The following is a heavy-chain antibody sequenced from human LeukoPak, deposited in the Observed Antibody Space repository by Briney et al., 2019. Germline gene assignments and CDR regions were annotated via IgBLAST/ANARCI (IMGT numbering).Heavy chain of an antibody. D-gene: IGHD5-18*01. CDR3: ARGRAGRGYSYVIYYYYYMDV. V-gene: IGHV4-4*07. J-gene: IGHJ6*03. Sequence: PSETLSLTCTVSGASISSYYWSWIRQPAGKALEWIGRIYVTGSTTYNPSLESRVTMSLDTSKNHFSLKLSSVTAADTAVYYCARGRAGRGYSYVIYYYYYMDVWGKGTTVTVSS. CDR2: IYVTGST. CDR1: GASISSYY.